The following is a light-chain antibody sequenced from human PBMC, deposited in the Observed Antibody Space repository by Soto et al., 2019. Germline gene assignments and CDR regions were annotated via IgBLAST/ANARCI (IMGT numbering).Light chain of an antibody. Sequence: QSALTQPRSVSGSPGQSVTISCTGGSSDVGGYNYVSWYQHHPGKAPKFMIYEVTKRPSGVPDRFSGSKSGNTASLTISGHQAEDEADYYCCSYAGSYTWVFGAGTKLTVL. J-gene: IGLJ3*02. V-gene: IGLV2-11*01. CDR3: CSYAGSYTWV. CDR2: EVT. CDR1: SSDVGGYNY.